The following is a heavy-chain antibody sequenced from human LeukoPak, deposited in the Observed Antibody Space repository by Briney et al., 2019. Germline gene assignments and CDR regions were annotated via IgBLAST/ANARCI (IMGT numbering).Heavy chain of an antibody. Sequence: SQTLSLTCTVSGGSISSGSYFWSWIRQPAGKGLEWIGYIYYSGSTNYNPSLKSRVTISVDTSKNQFSLKLSSVTAADTAVYYCALSQAYSGYDYGWFDPWGQGTLVTVSS. V-gene: IGHV4-61*10. CDR2: IYYSGST. J-gene: IGHJ5*02. CDR1: GGSISSGSYF. D-gene: IGHD5-12*01. CDR3: ALSQAYSGYDYGWFDP.